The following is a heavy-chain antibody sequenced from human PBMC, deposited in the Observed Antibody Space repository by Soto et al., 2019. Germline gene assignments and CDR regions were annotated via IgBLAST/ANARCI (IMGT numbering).Heavy chain of an antibody. Sequence: ASVKVSCKASGYTFTGHYIHWVRQAPEQGPEWMGEIGPESGATRYAQKFQGRVTMTRDMSITTVYMELNNLSPDDTAVYYCGRGRSGQIVVFYWGQGTPVTVYS. CDR1: GYTFTGHY. V-gene: IGHV1-2*02. J-gene: IGHJ4*02. CDR2: IGPESGAT. D-gene: IGHD5-12*01. CDR3: GRGRSGQIVVFY.